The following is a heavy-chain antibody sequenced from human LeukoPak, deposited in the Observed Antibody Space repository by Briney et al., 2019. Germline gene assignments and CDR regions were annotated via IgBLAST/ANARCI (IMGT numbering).Heavy chain of an antibody. Sequence: GGSLRLSCAASGFTFCSYSMNWVRQAPAKGLEWVSSISSSSSYIYYADSVKGRFTISRDNAKNSLYLQMNSLRAEDTAVYYCAIQWFGEFFFGYWGQGALVTVSS. CDR1: GFTFCSYS. V-gene: IGHV3-21*01. D-gene: IGHD3-10*01. J-gene: IGHJ4*02. CDR2: ISSSSSYI. CDR3: AIQWFGEFFFGY.